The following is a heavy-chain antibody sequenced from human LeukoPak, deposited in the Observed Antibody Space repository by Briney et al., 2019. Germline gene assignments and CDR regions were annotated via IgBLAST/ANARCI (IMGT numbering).Heavy chain of an antibody. Sequence: GESLKISCKGSGYSFTTYWIAWVRQMPGKGLEWMGVIFPGDSDTRYSPSFQGQVTISADKSISTAYLQWSSLKASDTAMYYCARSSDYYYDSSGYAFDIWGQGTMVTVSS. V-gene: IGHV5-51*01. CDR2: IFPGDSDT. D-gene: IGHD3-22*01. CDR3: ARSSDYYYDSSGYAFDI. CDR1: GYSFTTYW. J-gene: IGHJ3*02.